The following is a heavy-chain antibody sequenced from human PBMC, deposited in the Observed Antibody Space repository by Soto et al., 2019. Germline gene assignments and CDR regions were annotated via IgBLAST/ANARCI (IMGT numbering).Heavy chain of an antibody. J-gene: IGHJ4*02. Sequence: GASVKVSCKASGGTFSSYAISWVRQAPGQGLEWMGGIIPIFGTANYAQKFQGRVTITADESTSTAYMELSSLRSEDTAVYYCAKSTHPTIVVVVAATNYYFDYWGQGTLVTVSS. V-gene: IGHV1-69*13. D-gene: IGHD2-15*01. CDR2: IIPIFGTA. CDR1: GGTFSSYA. CDR3: AKSTHPTIVVVVAATNYYFDY.